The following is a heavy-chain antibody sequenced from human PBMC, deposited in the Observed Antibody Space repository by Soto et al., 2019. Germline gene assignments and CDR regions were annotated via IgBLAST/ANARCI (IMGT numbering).Heavy chain of an antibody. CDR2: IIPIFGTA. CDR1: GGTFSSYA. V-gene: IGHV1-69*12. CDR3: ASHCGGDCYSRSPPYYDYGIDV. J-gene: IGHJ6*02. D-gene: IGHD2-21*02. Sequence: QVQLVQSGAEVKKPGSSVKVSCKASGGTFSSYAISWVRQAPGQGLEWMGGIIPIFGTADYAQKFQGRVTITADESTSTAYMELSSLRSEDTAVYYCASHCGGDCYSRSPPYYDYGIDVWGQGTTVTVSS.